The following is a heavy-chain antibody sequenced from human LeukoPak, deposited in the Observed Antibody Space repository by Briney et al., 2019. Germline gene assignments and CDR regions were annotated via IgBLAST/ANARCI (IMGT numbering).Heavy chain of an antibody. Sequence: GGSLRLSCAASGFTFSSYAMSWVRQAPGEGLEWVSAISGSGTNTDYADSVKGRFTISRDNSKNTLYLQMNSLRAEDTALYYCARDQSNEYSSSPRTEYDYWGQGTLVTVSS. V-gene: IGHV3-23*01. CDR1: GFTFSSYA. D-gene: IGHD6-6*01. J-gene: IGHJ4*02. CDR2: ISGSGTNT. CDR3: ARDQSNEYSSSPRTEYDY.